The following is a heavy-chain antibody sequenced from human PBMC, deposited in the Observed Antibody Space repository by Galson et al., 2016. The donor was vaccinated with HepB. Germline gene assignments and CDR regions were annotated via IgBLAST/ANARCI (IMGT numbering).Heavy chain of an antibody. CDR1: GGSVSRGAW. CDR3: ARRRNWLPFDT. Sequence: SETLSLTCAVSGGSVSRGAWDDPWWTWVRQPPGKGLEWVGDIHHGRGTNYSSSLESRVTMSIDTSQNHFSLKLTSMIAADTAIYFCARRRNWLPFDTWGQGTLATVSS. CDR2: IHHGRGT. J-gene: IGHJ4*02. V-gene: IGHV4-4*02. D-gene: IGHD5-12*01.